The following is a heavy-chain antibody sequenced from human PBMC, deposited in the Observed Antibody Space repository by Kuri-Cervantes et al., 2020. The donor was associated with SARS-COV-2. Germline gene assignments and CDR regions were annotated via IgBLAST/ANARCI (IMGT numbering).Heavy chain of an antibody. J-gene: IGHJ6*02. V-gene: IGHV1-24*01. D-gene: IGHD4-11*01. CDR1: GYTLTELS. CDR3: ATDPQHSNLTPYYYYYGMDV. Sequence: ASVKVSCKVSGYTLTELSMHWVRQAPGKGLEWMGGFDPEDGETIYAQKFQGRVTMTEDTSTDTAYMELSSLRSEDTAVYYCATDPQHSNLTPYYYYYGMDVWGQGTTVTRLL. CDR2: FDPEDGET.